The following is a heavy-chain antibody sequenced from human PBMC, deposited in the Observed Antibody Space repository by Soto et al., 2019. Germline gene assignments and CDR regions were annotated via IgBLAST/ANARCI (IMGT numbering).Heavy chain of an antibody. J-gene: IGHJ4*02. Sequence: SETLSLTCAVYGGSFSGYYWSWIRQPPGKGLEWIGEINHSGSTNYNPSLKSRVTISVDTSKNQLSLKLSSVTAADTAVYYCARGGNYITQNYLDYWGQGTLVTVSS. D-gene: IGHD1-20*01. CDR3: ARGGNYITQNYLDY. CDR2: INHSGST. V-gene: IGHV4-34*01. CDR1: GGSFSGYY.